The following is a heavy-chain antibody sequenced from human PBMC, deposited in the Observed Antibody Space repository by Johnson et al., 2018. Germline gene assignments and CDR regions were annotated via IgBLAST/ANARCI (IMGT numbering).Heavy chain of an antibody. CDR1: GFTFRSYA. V-gene: IGHV3-23*04. Sequence: VQLVQSGVGVVQPGRSLRLSCAASGFTFRSYAMSWVRQAPGKGLEWVSGITGGEGDTYYADSVKGRFALPSDNSENTRYLQMNSLRAEHTAVYYCAKDMTSGIDWGQGTLVTVSS. D-gene: IGHD3-10*01. CDR3: AKDMTSGID. CDR2: ITGGEGDT. J-gene: IGHJ4*02.